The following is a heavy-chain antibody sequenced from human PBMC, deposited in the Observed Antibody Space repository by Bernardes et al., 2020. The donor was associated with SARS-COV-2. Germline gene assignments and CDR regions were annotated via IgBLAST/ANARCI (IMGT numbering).Heavy chain of an antibody. V-gene: IGHV4-4*07. CDR1: GGSISSYY. Sequence: LSLTCTVSGGSISSYYWSWIRQPAGKGLEWIGRIYTSGSTNYNPSLKSRVTMSVDTSKNQFSLKLSSVTAADTAVYYCARDRPIFGVVSNRHDYWGQGTLVTVSS. J-gene: IGHJ4*02. CDR2: IYTSGST. D-gene: IGHD3-3*01. CDR3: ARDRPIFGVVSNRHDY.